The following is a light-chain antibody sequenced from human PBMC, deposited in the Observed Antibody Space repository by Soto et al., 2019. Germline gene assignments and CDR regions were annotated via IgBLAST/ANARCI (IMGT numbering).Light chain of an antibody. V-gene: IGKV3-20*01. Sequence: EIVLTQSPGTLSLSPGERATLSCRASQLFSSNLAWYQHKPGQAPRLLIYGTSSRATGIPDRFSGSGSGTDFTLTISRLEPEDFAVYYCQQYGSSITFGQGTRLEIK. CDR2: GTS. CDR1: QLFSSN. J-gene: IGKJ5*01. CDR3: QQYGSSIT.